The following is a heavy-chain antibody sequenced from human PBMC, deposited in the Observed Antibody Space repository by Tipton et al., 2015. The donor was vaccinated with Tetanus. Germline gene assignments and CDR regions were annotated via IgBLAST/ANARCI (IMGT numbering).Heavy chain of an antibody. V-gene: IGHV1-2*02. CDR3: ARDRGDYIYYGMDV. CDR1: GYTFTGYY. D-gene: IGHD3-22*01. J-gene: IGHJ6*02. CDR2: IEPNSGGT. Sequence: QLVQSGAEVKKPGASVKVSCKASGYTFTGYYIYWVRQAPGQGLEWMRWIEPNSGGTVYAQKIQGRVTMTRDTSISTAYMDLRSLRSDDTAVYYCARDRGDYIYYGMDVWGPGTTVTVS.